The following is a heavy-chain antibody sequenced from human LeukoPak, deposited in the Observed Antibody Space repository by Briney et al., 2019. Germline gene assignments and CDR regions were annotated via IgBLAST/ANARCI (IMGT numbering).Heavy chain of an antibody. Sequence: PGGSLRLSCSASGFTFSRYAMHWVRQAPGKGLEYVSAISSNGGSTYYADSVKGRFTISRDNSKNTLYLQMSSLRAEDTAVYYCVKTIGDAYDYWGQGTLVTVSS. D-gene: IGHD3-9*01. V-gene: IGHV3-64D*06. J-gene: IGHJ4*02. CDR3: VKTIGDAYDY. CDR1: GFTFSRYA. CDR2: ISSNGGST.